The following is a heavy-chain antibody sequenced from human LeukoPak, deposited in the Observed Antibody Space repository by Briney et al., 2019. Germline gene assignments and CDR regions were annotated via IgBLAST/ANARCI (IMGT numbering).Heavy chain of an antibody. CDR3: ARGGQAGTGDL. V-gene: IGHV3-7*01. CDR2: IKQDGSET. J-gene: IGHJ5*02. CDR1: GFTFRSYW. Sequence: GGSLRLSCAASGFTFRSYWMTWVRQSPGKGLEWVANIKQDGSETYHVDSVKGRFTISRDNAKDSLYLEMNSLRTEDTAVYYCARGGQAGTGDLWGQGTLVTVSS. D-gene: IGHD3-10*01.